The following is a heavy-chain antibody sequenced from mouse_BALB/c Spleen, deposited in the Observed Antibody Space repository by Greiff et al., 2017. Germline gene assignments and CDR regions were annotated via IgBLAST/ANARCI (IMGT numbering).Heavy chain of an antibody. V-gene: IGHV1S132*01. CDR2: IFPGTGTT. CDR1: GYTFTSYW. CDR3: ARWGYDEAWFAY. D-gene: IGHD2-14*01. J-gene: IGHJ3*01. Sequence: VQLQESGAELVKPGASVKLSCKTSGYTFTSYWIQWVKQRPGQGLGWIGEIFPGTGTTYYNEKFKGKATLTIDTSSSTAYMQLSSLTSEDSAVYFCARWGYDEAWFAYWGQGTLVTVSA.